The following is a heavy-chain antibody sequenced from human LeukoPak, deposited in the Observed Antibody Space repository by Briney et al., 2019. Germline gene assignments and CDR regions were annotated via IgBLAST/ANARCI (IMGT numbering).Heavy chain of an antibody. CDR3: AKGYCSSTSCPCDY. CDR1: GFTFRSYG. J-gene: IGHJ4*02. Sequence: GGSLRLSCAASGFTFRSYGMHWVRQAPGKGLEWVAVISDDGSSKYYADSVKGRFTISRDNSKNTLYLQMNSLRAEDTAVYSCAKGYCSSTSCPCDYWGQGTLVTASS. D-gene: IGHD2-2*01. V-gene: IGHV3-30*18. CDR2: ISDDGSSK.